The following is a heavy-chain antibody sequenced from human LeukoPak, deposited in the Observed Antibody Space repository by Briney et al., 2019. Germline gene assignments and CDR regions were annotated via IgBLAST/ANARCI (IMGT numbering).Heavy chain of an antibody. V-gene: IGHV4-34*01. Sequence: SETLSFTCAVYGGSFSGYYWSWIRQPPGKGLEWIGEINHSGSTNYNPSLKSRVTISVDTSKNQFSLKLSSVTAADTAVYYCARRQLRGYYYMDVWGKGTTVTVSS. CDR3: ARRQLRGYYYMDV. CDR1: GGSFSGYY. D-gene: IGHD2-2*01. J-gene: IGHJ6*03. CDR2: INHSGST.